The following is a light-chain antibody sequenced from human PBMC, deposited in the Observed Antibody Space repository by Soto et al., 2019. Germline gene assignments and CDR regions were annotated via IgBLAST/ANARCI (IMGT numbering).Light chain of an antibody. CDR2: AAS. CDR3: LQDYNYS. J-gene: IGKJ1*01. CDR1: QDIRND. V-gene: IGKV1-6*01. Sequence: AIQMTQSPSSLSASVVDRVTITCRASQDIRNDLDWYQQKPGKAPKLLIYAASSLQSGVSSRFSGSGSGTDFTLTISSLQPEDFATYYCLQDYNYSFGQGTKVDI.